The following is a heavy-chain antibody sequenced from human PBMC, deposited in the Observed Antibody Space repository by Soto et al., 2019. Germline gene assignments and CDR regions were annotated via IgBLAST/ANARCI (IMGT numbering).Heavy chain of an antibody. V-gene: IGHV4-31*03. CDR2: IYYSGST. CDR3: ARDRFGGDYPGPGGLGLRNYYCYMDV. D-gene: IGHD4-17*01. J-gene: IGHJ6*03. CDR1: GGSISSGGYY. Sequence: QVQLQESGPGLVKPSQTLSLSCTFSGGSISSGGYYWSWIRQHPGKGLEWIGYIYYSGSTYYNPSLKSRVTISIDTSKNQFARKLSSVTAADTDVYYCARDRFGGDYPGPGGLGLRNYYCYMDVWGNGSTVTVSS.